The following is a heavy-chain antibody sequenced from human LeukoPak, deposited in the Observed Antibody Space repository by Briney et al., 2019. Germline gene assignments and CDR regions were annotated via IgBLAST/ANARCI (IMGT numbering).Heavy chain of an antibody. D-gene: IGHD2-15*01. CDR1: GFTFDDYA. Sequence: PGRSLRLSCAASGFTFDDYAMHWVQQAPGKGLEWVSGISWNSGSIGYADSVKGRFTISRDNAKNSLYLQMNSLRAEDTALYYCTGGVVVPFDYWGQGTLVTVSS. V-gene: IGHV3-9*01. CDR3: TGGVVVPFDY. CDR2: ISWNSGSI. J-gene: IGHJ4*02.